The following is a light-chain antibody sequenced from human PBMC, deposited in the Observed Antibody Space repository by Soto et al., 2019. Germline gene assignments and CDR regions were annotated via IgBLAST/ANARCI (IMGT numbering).Light chain of an antibody. J-gene: IGKJ1*01. V-gene: IGKV3-20*01. Sequence: EIVLTQSPGTLSLSPGERATLSCRASQSFDAKYLAWYRQIPGQTPRLLMYGASIRAPGIPDRFSGSGSGTDFTLTISKLEPEDFAVSYCQHYSGSSRAFGPGTKVEIK. CDR2: GAS. CDR3: QHYSGSSRA. CDR1: QSFDAKY.